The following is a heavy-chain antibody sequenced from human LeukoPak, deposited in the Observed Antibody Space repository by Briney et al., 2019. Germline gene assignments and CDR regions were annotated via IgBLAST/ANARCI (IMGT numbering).Heavy chain of an antibody. V-gene: IGHV3-48*01. D-gene: IGHD5/OR15-5a*01. CDR3: ARSLSREYSVADWFDP. CDR1: GFTFRSSS. Sequence: GESLRLSCAAYGFTFRSSSMQWVRQAPGKGRERVSYISSSSSTIYYSDSVKGRFTISRDNAKNALYLQMTSMSAEDTAVYYCARSLSREYSVADWFDPWGQGTLVTVSS. J-gene: IGHJ5*02. CDR2: ISSSSSTI.